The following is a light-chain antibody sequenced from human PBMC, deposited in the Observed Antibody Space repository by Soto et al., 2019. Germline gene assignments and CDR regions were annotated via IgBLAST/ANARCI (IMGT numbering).Light chain of an antibody. V-gene: IGKV1-39*01. CDR3: QQSYSTPRT. CDR1: QSISSY. J-gene: IGKJ1*01. Sequence: IQMTQSPSSLCASVGDRVTITCLASQSISSYLNWYQQKPGKAPKLLIYAASSLQSGVPSRFSGSGSGTDFTLTISSLQPEDFATYYCQQSYSTPRTFGQGTKVDI. CDR2: AAS.